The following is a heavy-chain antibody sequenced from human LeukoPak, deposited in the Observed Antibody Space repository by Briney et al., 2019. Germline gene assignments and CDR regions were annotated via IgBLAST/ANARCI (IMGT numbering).Heavy chain of an antibody. Sequence: PGGSLRLSCAASGFTFSSYSMNWVRQAPGKGLEWVSSISSSSSYIYYADSVKGRFTISRDNAKNSLYLQMNSLRAEDTAVYYCARDVAIAVAGTKDYYYMDVWGKGATVTVSS. CDR1: GFTFSSYS. D-gene: IGHD6-19*01. CDR2: ISSSSSYI. J-gene: IGHJ6*03. V-gene: IGHV3-21*01. CDR3: ARDVAIAVAGTKDYYYMDV.